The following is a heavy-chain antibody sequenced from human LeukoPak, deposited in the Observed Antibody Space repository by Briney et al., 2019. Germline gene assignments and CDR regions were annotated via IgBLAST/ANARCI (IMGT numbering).Heavy chain of an antibody. V-gene: IGHV2-70*11. J-gene: IGHJ5*02. CDR2: IDWDDDK. CDR3: ARTATATDVGNWFDP. Sequence: SGPTLVNPTQTLTLTCTFSGFSLSTRGMCVSWIRQPPGKALEWLARIDWDDDKYYSTSLKTRLTISKDTSKNQVVLTMTNMDPVDTATYYCARTATATDVGNWFDPWGQGTLVTVSS. CDR1: GFSLSTRGMC.